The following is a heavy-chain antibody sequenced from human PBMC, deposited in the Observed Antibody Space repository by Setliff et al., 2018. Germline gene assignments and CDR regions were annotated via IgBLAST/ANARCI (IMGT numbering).Heavy chain of an antibody. V-gene: IGHV1-18*01. Sequence: ASVKVSCKASGYTFRNYAFAWVRQAPGQGLEWVGWISVYNGETNYAQKFQGRVTLTTDTSTSTAYMALRSLTSDDSAFYYCARAPSVELVTIRTNSWFTYWRQGTLVTV. J-gene: IGHJ4*02. D-gene: IGHD5-18*01. CDR3: ARAPSVELVTIRTNSWFTY. CDR2: ISVYNGET. CDR1: GYTFRNYA.